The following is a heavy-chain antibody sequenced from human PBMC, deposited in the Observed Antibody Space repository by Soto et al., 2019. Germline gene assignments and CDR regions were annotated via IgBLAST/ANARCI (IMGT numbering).Heavy chain of an antibody. CDR3: TTGMNSSSFYYYCCYGMDV. CDR1: SVSNAW. D-gene: IGHD6-6*01. CDR2: IKSKTDGGTT. Sequence: SVSNAWMNWVRQAPGKGLEWVGRIKSKTDGGTTDYAAPVKGRFTISRDDSKNTLYLQMNSLNTEDTAVYYCTTGMNSSSFYYYCCYGMDVWGQGTTVTVSS. V-gene: IGHV3-15*07. J-gene: IGHJ6*02.